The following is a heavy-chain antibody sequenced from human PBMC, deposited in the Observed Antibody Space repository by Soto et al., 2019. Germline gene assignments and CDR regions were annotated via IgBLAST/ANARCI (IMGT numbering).Heavy chain of an antibody. V-gene: IGHV4-31*03. CDR1: GGSISSGGYY. J-gene: IGHJ3*02. D-gene: IGHD5-18*01. CDR3: ATRSPRDTRILAPFLI. Sequence: SETLSLTCPVSGGSISSGGYYWSWIRQHPGKGLEWIGYIYYSGSTYYNPSLKGRFTISVDTSKNQFSLKLISVTAADTALYYCATRSPRDTRILAPFLIRGQGTLLTVSS. CDR2: IYYSGST.